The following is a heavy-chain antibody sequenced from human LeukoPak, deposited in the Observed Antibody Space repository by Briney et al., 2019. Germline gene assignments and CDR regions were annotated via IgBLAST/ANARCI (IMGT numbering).Heavy chain of an antibody. V-gene: IGHV3-66*01. CDR2: IYSGGST. CDR1: GFTVSSNY. CDR3: ARSGSYYKDYYYGMDV. J-gene: IGHJ6*02. D-gene: IGHD3-10*01. Sequence: GGSLRLSCAASGFTVSSNYMSWVRQTPEKGLEWVSVIYSGGSTYYADSVKGRFTISRDNSKNTLYLQMNSLRAEDTAVYYCARSGSYYKDYYYGMDVWGQGTTVTVSS.